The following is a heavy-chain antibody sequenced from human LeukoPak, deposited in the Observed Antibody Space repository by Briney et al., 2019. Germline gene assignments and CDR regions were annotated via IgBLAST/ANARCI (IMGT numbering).Heavy chain of an antibody. Sequence: SVNVSCKASGGTFSSYAISWVRQAPGQGREWMGRIIPILGIANYAQKFRGRVTITADKSTSTAYMELSSLRSEDTAVYYCAVTLGRITGTTFSDYWGQGTLVTVSS. CDR1: GGTFSSYA. CDR2: IIPILGIA. J-gene: IGHJ4*02. CDR3: AVTLGRITGTTFSDY. V-gene: IGHV1-69*04. D-gene: IGHD1-7*01.